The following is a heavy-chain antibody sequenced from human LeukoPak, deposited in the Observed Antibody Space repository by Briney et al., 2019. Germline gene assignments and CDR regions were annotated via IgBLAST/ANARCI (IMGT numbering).Heavy chain of an antibody. CDR1: GFTFSSFA. D-gene: IGHD1-26*01. J-gene: IGHJ4*02. V-gene: IGHV3-30*18. CDR2: ISYDGSNK. Sequence: GGSLRLSCAASGFTFSSFAMHWVRQAPGKGLEWVAVISYDGSNKYYADSMKGRFTISRDNSKNTLFLQMNSLRAEDTAVYYCAKVRSGSFHVIYFDYWGQGTLVTVSS. CDR3: AKVRSGSFHVIYFDY.